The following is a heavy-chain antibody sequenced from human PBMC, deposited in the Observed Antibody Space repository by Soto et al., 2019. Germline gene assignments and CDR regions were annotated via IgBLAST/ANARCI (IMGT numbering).Heavy chain of an antibody. Sequence: ASVKVSCKASGYTFTSYGISWVRQAPGQGLEWMGWISAYNGNTNYAQKLQGRVTMTTDTSTSTAYMELRSLRSDDTAVYYCARGGLTVDTAMGVGKWGQGTLVTXSS. D-gene: IGHD5-18*01. CDR2: ISAYNGNT. CDR3: ARGGLTVDTAMGVGK. CDR1: GYTFTSYG. V-gene: IGHV1-18*01. J-gene: IGHJ4*02.